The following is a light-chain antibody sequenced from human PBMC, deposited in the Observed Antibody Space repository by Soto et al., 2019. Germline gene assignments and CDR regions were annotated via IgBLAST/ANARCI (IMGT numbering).Light chain of an antibody. CDR1: QSLLHSNGYNY. Sequence: NLMTHYPLSPPATHAEAAAISCRPSQSLLHSNGYNYLEWYLQKPEQSPQRLIYLGSNRASGVPDRFSGSGSGTDFTLKISRVEAEEFGVDYCMQPLQSWTFGQGTKVDIK. CDR3: MQPLQSWT. CDR2: LGS. V-gene: IGKV2-28*01. J-gene: IGKJ1*01.